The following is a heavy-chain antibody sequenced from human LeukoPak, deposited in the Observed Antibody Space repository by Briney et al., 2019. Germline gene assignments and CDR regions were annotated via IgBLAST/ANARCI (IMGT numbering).Heavy chain of an antibody. CDR3: ARDRNWATQRWYLDL. CDR1: GFTFSNYG. V-gene: IGHV3-33*01. J-gene: IGHJ2*01. CDR2: IWYDGSDQ. Sequence: GGSLRLSCAASGFTFSNYGIHWVRQAPGKGLEWVAVIWYDGSDQRYADSVKGRFTISRDNSQNTVYLQMNSLRGEDAAVYYCARDRNWATQRWYLDLWGRGTLVTVST. D-gene: IGHD7-27*01.